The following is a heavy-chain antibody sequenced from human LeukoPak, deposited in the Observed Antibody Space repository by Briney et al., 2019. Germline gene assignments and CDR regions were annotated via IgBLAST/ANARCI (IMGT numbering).Heavy chain of an antibody. CDR1: GGSISSYY. D-gene: IGHD2-21*02. CDR3: ARIAPKMYCGGDGSTFDY. Sequence: PSETLSLTCTVSGGSISSYYWSWIRQPPGKGLEWIGYIYYSGSTNYNPSLKSRVTISVDTSKNQFSLKLSSVTAADTAVYYCARIAPKMYCGGDGSTFDYWGQGTLVTVSS. CDR2: IYYSGST. J-gene: IGHJ4*02. V-gene: IGHV4-59*01.